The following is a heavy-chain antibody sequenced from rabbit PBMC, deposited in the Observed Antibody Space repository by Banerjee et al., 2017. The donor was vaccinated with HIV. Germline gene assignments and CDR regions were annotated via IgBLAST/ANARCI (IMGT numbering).Heavy chain of an antibody. CDR3: TRRNSDGSTYGSLHL. D-gene: IGHD8-1*01. J-gene: IGHJ4*01. CDR2: IDAGSSGST. Sequence: QEQLEESGGDLVKPEGSLTLTCTASGFSFSNKYVMCWVRQAPGKGLEWIACIDAGSSGSTYYANWAKGRFTFSKTSSTTVTLQMTGLTAADTATYFCTRRNSDGSTYGSLHLWGPGTLVTVS. CDR1: GFSFSNKYV. V-gene: IGHV1S45*01.